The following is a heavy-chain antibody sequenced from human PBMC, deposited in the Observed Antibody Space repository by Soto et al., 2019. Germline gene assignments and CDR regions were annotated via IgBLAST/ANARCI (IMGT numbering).Heavy chain of an antibody. CDR1: GGSFSGYY. CDR3: ARGVAGYYYYSGMDV. CDR2: INHSGST. D-gene: IGHD6-19*01. Sequence: PSETLSLTCAVYGGSFSGYYWSWIRQPPGKGLEWIGEINHSGSTNYNPSLKSRVTISVDTSKNQFSLKLSSVTAADTAVYYCARGVAGYYYYSGMDVWGQGTTVTVSS. V-gene: IGHV4-34*01. J-gene: IGHJ6*02.